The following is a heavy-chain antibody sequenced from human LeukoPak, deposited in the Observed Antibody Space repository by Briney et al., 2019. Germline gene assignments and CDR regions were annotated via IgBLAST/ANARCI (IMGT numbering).Heavy chain of an antibody. D-gene: IGHD1-26*01. V-gene: IGHV4-4*02. CDR3: ATLWRLGASTGEAFDI. CDR1: GGSISSSNW. Sequence: SETLSLTCAVSGGSISSSNWWSWVRQPPGKGLEWIGYIYYSGSTNYNPSVKSRVTMSVDTSKNQFSLKLNSVTAADTAVYYCATLWRLGASTGEAFDIWGQGTMVTVSS. CDR2: IYYSGST. J-gene: IGHJ3*02.